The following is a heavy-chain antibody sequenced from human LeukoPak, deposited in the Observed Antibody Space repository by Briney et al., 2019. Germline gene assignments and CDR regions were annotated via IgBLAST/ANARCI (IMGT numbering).Heavy chain of an antibody. V-gene: IGHV4-34*01. CDR2: INHNGGT. J-gene: IGHJ4*02. Sequence: SETLSLTCGVYGVSFTGNTWSWIRHPPGKGPERSGEINHNGGTKYNPSLKSRVTISVDTSEIQFSLKLSSVAAADTAVYYCARIRCGHTDGICYNYWGRGTLVTVSS. D-gene: IGHD2-8*01. CDR1: GVSFTGNT. CDR3: ARIRCGHTDGICYNY.